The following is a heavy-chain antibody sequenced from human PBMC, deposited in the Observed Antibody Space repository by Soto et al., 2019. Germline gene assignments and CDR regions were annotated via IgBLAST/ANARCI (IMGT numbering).Heavy chain of an antibody. J-gene: IGHJ6*02. D-gene: IGHD2-8*01. CDR1: GFTFSDHY. Sequence: GSLRLSFAASGFTFSDHYMDWVRQAPGKGLEWVGRTRNKANSYTTEYPASVKGRFTISRDDSKNSLYLQMNSLKTEDTAVYYCARGGVLYYYYGMDVWGQGTTVTVSS. CDR3: ARGGVLYYYYGMDV. CDR2: TRNKANSYTT. V-gene: IGHV3-72*01.